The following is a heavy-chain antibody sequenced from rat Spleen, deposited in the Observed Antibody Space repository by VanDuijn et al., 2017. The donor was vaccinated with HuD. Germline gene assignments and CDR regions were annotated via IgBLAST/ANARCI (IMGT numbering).Heavy chain of an antibody. Sequence: EVKLVESGGGLVQPGRSLKLSCAASGFNFNDYWMGWVRQAPGKGLEWIGEINKDSRTIKYSPSLKDKFTVSRDNAQNTLYLQMSKLGSEDTASYYCVRERFGVEGWGQGVTVTVSS. J-gene: IGHJ2*01. D-gene: IGHD4-3*01. CDR1: GFNFNDYW. CDR2: INKDSRTI. V-gene: IGHV4-2*01. CDR3: VRERFGVEG.